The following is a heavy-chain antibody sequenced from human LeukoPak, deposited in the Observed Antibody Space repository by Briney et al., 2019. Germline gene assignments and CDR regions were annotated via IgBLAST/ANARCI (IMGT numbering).Heavy chain of an antibody. Sequence: AGGSLRLSCAASGFTFSSYGMHWVRQAPGKGLEWVAVISYDGSNKYYADSVKGRFTISRDNSKNTLYLQMNSLRAEDTAVYYCAKDLDYGDYNALDYWGQGTLVTVSS. J-gene: IGHJ4*02. V-gene: IGHV3-30*18. CDR3: AKDLDYGDYNALDY. D-gene: IGHD4-17*01. CDR1: GFTFSSYG. CDR2: ISYDGSNK.